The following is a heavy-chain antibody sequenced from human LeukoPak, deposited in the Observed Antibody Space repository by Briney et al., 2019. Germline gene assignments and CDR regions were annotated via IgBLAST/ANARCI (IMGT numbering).Heavy chain of an antibody. V-gene: IGHV3-23*01. J-gene: IGHJ4*02. Sequence: GGSLRLSCAASGFTFSSYAMSWVRQAPGKGLEWVSAISGSGGSTYYADSVKGRFTISRDNSKNTLYLQMNSLRAEDTAVYYRAKDLSEDTLWGMVQGVIIGYWGQGTLVTVSS. D-gene: IGHD3-10*01. CDR2: ISGSGGST. CDR3: AKDLSEDTLWGMVQGVIIGY. CDR1: GFTFSSYA.